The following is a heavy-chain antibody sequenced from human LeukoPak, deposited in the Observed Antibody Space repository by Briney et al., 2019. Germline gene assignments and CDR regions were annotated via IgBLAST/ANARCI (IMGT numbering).Heavy chain of an antibody. V-gene: IGHV3-33*01. CDR3: ARDLSSGWTPYFDY. J-gene: IGHJ4*02. CDR2: IWYDGSNK. D-gene: IGHD6-19*01. Sequence: GRSLGLSCAASGFIFSSYGMHWVRQALGKGLEWVAVIWYDGSNKYYADSVKGRFTISRDNSKNTLYLQMNSLRAEDTAVYYCARDLSSGWTPYFDYWGQGTLVTVSS. CDR1: GFIFSSYG.